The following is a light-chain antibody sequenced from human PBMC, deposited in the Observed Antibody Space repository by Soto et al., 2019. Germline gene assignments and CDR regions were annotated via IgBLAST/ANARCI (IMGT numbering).Light chain of an antibody. V-gene: IGKV1-39*01. CDR3: HQNYNLPPWT. J-gene: IGKJ1*01. CDR1: QSISNY. Sequence: DIQMTQSPPSLSASVGDRVTITCRASQSISNYLDWYQVKPGKAPKLLIYAASILQDGVPSRFSGSGSGTDFTLTINSLQAEDFATYYCHQNYNLPPWTFGQGTKVEIK. CDR2: AAS.